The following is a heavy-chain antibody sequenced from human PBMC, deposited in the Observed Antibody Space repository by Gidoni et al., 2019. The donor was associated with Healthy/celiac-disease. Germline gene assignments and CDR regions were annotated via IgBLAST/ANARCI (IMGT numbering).Heavy chain of an antibody. Sequence: EVQLVQSGAEVKKLGESLRISCKGSGYRFTSYWISWVRQMPGKGLEWMGRIDPSDSYTNYSPSFQGHVTISADKSISTAYLQWSSLKASDTAMYYCARHGGGNCSGGSCYYYGMDVWGQGTTVTVSS. CDR1: GYRFTSYW. V-gene: IGHV5-10-1*03. CDR2: IDPSDSYT. D-gene: IGHD2-15*01. J-gene: IGHJ6*02. CDR3: ARHGGGNCSGGSCYYYGMDV.